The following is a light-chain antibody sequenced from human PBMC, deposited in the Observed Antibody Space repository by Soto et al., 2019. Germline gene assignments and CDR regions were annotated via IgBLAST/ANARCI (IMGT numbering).Light chain of an antibody. J-gene: IGKJ1*01. Sequence: DIPMTQSPSTLSASVGDRVTITCRASQIISSFLAWYQQKPGQAPKLLIYDVSGLETGVPSRFSGSGSGTEFTLTISSLQPDDFATYYCQQYNSLSWTFGQGTKVEIK. V-gene: IGKV1-5*01. CDR2: DVS. CDR3: QQYNSLSWT. CDR1: QIISSF.